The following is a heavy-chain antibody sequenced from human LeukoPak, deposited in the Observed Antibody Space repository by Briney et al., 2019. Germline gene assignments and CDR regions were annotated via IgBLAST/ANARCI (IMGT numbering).Heavy chain of an antibody. CDR3: ARDKVAAGTNDAFDI. CDR2: MNPNSGNT. D-gene: IGHD6-13*01. Sequence: GASVKVSCTASGYTFTSYDINWVRQATGQGLEWMGWMNPNSGNTGYAQKFQGRVTMTRNTSISTAYMELSSLRSEDTAVYYCARDKVAAGTNDAFDIWGQGTMVTVSS. CDR1: GYTFTSYD. J-gene: IGHJ3*02. V-gene: IGHV1-8*01.